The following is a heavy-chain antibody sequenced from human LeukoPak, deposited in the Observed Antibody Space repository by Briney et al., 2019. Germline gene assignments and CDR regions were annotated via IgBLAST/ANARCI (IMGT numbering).Heavy chain of an antibody. CDR2: IGTAGDT. Sequence: GGSLRLSCAASGFTFSSYDIHWVRQATGKGLEWVSAIGTAGDTYYPGSVKGRFTISRENAKNSLYLQMNSLRAGDTAVYYCARASASPQVGGAFDIWGQGTMVTVSS. CDR1: GFTFSSYD. CDR3: ARASASPQVGGAFDI. V-gene: IGHV3-13*01. J-gene: IGHJ3*02. D-gene: IGHD1-26*01.